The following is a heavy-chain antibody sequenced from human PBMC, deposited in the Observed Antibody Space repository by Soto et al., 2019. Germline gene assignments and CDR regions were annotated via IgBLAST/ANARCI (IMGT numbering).Heavy chain of an antibody. D-gene: IGHD4-17*01. CDR3: ARDRLPDYGDYAYFDY. CDR2: IYTSGST. J-gene: IGHJ4*02. CDR1: GGSISSYY. V-gene: IGHV4-4*07. Sequence: SETLSLTCTVSGGSISSYYWSWIRQPAGKGLEWIGRIYTSGSTNYNPSLKSRVTMSVDTSKNQFSLKLSSVTAADTAVYYCARDRLPDYGDYAYFDYWGQGTLVTVSS.